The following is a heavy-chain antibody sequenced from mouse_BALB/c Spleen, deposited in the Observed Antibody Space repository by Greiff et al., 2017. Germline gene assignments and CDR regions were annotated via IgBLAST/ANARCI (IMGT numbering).Heavy chain of an antibody. CDR1: GYTFTSYW. D-gene: IGHD2-3*01. CDR2: FDPGNGRT. Sequence: QVQLQQSGAELVKPGASVKLSCKASGYTFTSYWMHWVKQRPGQGLEWIGEFDPGNGRTNYNEKFKSKATLTVDKSSSTAYMQLSSLTSEDSAVYDCARADGWGAGLAYWGQGTLVTVSA. CDR3: ARADGWGAGLAY. V-gene: IGHV1S81*02. J-gene: IGHJ3*01.